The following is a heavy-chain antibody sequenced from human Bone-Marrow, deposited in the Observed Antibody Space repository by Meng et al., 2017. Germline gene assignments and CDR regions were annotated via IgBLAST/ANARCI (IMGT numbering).Heavy chain of an antibody. D-gene: IGHD3-22*01. V-gene: IGHV5-51*01. Sequence: GESLKISCKGSGYSFTSYWIGWVRQMPGKGLEWMGIIYPGDSDTRYSPSFQGQVTISADKYISTAYLQWRSLKASDTAMYYCAMTLTYYYDSSGYYYPYYFDYWGQGTLVTVSS. J-gene: IGHJ4*02. CDR1: GYSFTSYW. CDR2: IYPGDSDT. CDR3: AMTLTYYYDSSGYYYPYYFDY.